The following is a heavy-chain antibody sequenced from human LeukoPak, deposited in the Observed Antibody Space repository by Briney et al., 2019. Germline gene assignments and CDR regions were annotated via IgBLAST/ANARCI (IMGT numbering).Heavy chain of an antibody. CDR1: GVSISSYG. V-gene: IGHV3-33*01. J-gene: IGHJ4*02. D-gene: IGHD2-21*01. Sequence: GGTLRLTCAASGVSISSYGMRWVRQAPGKGLEWVALIWYDGTNKYYADSVNGRFTISRDNSKNTMYLQINGPSAEAAADYFCSRGDRFYCGWRFRPLDYWGQGTLVTVSS. CDR3: SRGDRFYCGWRFRPLDY. CDR2: IWYDGTNK.